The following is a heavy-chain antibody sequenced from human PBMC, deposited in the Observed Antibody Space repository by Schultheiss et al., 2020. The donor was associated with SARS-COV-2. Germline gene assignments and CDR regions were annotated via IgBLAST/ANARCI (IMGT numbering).Heavy chain of an antibody. V-gene: IGHV3-7*01. CDR3: ASDSYGLN. J-gene: IGHJ4*02. CDR1: GFTFSRSS. D-gene: IGHD5-18*01. CDR2: IKQDGSVE. Sequence: GGSLRLSCAASGFTFSRSSMIWVRQAPGKGLEWVANIKQDGSVEHYVDSVRGRFIISRDNAKNTLYLQMNSLRAEDTAVYYCASDSYGLNWGQGTLVTVSS.